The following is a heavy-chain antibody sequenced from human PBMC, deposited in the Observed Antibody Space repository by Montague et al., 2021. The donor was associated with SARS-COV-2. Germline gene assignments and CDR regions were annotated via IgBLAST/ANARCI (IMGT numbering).Heavy chain of an antibody. J-gene: IGHJ6*02. V-gene: IGHV4-61*02. CDR3: ARLAGFSTDFAFDV. CDR2: LFASGST. Sequence: TLSLTCSVSGDSISSGAYYWSWIRQPAGKGLEWIGRLFASGSTCYNPSLKSRVTMSVDASEKHFSLKVTSVTVADTAVYYCARLAGFSTDFAFDVWGHGTTVAVS. CDR1: GDSISSGAYY. D-gene: IGHD6-19*01.